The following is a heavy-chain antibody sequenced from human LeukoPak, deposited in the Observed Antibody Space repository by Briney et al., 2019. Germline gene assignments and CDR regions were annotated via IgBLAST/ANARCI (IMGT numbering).Heavy chain of an antibody. CDR2: IYYSGST. V-gene: IGHV4-31*03. J-gene: IGHJ3*02. Sequence: SETLSLTCTVSGGSISSGGYYWSWIPQHPGKGLEWIGYIYYSGSTYYNPSLKSRVTISVDTSKNQFSLKLSSVTAADTAVYYCARGDIVVVPAAISAFDIWGQGTMVTVSS. CDR3: ARGDIVVVPAAISAFDI. CDR1: GGSISSGGYY. D-gene: IGHD2-2*01.